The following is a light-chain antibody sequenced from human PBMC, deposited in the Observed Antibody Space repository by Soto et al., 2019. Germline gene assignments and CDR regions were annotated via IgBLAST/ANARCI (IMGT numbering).Light chain of an antibody. CDR2: DAS. CDR3: HQRTNWPLT. CDR1: QSVGNY. Sequence: IWLTPSPAPLSLSPGERATLSRRASQSVGNYLAWFQHKPGQAPRLLIYDASNRATGIPARFSGSGSETDFTLTISSLEPEDFAVYYCHQRTNWPLTFGGGTKVDIK. J-gene: IGKJ4*01. V-gene: IGKV3-11*01.